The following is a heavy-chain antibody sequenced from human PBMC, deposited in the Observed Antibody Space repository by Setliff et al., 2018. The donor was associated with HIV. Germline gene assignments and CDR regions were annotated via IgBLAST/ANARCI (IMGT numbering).Heavy chain of an antibody. CDR2: TAHSGGT. Sequence: PSETLSLTCAFYGESMSGYFWTWIRQSPGTGLEWLGETAHSGGTNYKSSLNSRVTISVDTSKNQFSLKVRSVTAADTAVYYCAQSESGNQWELPFDYSGQGALVTVSS. CDR3: AQSESGNQWELPFDY. J-gene: IGHJ4*02. CDR1: GESMSGYF. D-gene: IGHD1-26*01. V-gene: IGHV4-34*09.